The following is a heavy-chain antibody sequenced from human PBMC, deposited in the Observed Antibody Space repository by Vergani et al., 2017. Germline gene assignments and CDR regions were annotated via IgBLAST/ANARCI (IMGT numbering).Heavy chain of an antibody. CDR3: AKELIVPGSVPVVTPFDH. Sequence: EVQLLESGGGVVQPGGSLRLSCAASGFTFSGHAMSWVRQAPGKGLEWVSGITSSGRTTNYADSVNGRFTIPRDNSKDTLYLQMNNVRADDTAVYYCAKELIVPGSVPVVTPFDHWGQGTLVTVSS. V-gene: IGHV3-23*01. CDR1: GFTFSGHA. CDR2: ITSSGRTT. J-gene: IGHJ4*02. D-gene: IGHD2-15*01.